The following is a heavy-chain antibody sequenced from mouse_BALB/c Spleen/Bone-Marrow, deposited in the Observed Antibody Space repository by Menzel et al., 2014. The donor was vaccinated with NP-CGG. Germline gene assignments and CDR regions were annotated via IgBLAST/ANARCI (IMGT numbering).Heavy chain of an antibody. CDR2: IYPGDGDT. V-gene: IGHV1-87*01. D-gene: IGHD1-2*01. CDR1: GYTFTSYW. CDR3: AGRDYGIRESYYAMDY. J-gene: IGHJ4*01. Sequence: QVQLQRSGAELARPGASVKLSCKASGYTFTSYWMQWVKQRPGQGLEWIGAIYPGDGDTRYTQKFKGKATLTADKSSSTAYMQLSSLASEDSAVYYCAGRDYGIRESYYAMDYWGQGTSVTVSS.